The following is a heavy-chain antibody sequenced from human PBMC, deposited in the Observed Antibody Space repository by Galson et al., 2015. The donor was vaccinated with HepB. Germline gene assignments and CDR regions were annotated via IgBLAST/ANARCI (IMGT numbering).Heavy chain of an antibody. CDR1: GFTFSDYY. V-gene: IGHV3-11*03. J-gene: IGHJ4*02. CDR3: ARQGVGANRWIYY. D-gene: IGHD1-26*01. CDR2: ISSSSSYT. Sequence: SLRLSCAASGFTFSDYYMSWIRQAPGKGLEWVSYISSSSSYTNYADSVKGRFTISRDNAKNSLYLQMNSLRAEDTAVYYCARQGVGANRWIYYWGQGTLVTVSS.